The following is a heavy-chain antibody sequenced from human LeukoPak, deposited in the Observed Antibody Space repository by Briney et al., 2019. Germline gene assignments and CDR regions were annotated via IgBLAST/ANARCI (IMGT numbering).Heavy chain of an antibody. Sequence: PSETLSLTCTVSGGSLSSTIYYWGWIRQPPGKGLEWIGSIFYSGSTYYNPSLKSRVTISVDTSNNQFSLKVTSVTAADTAVYYCARSGSSWYEYFQHWGQGTLVTVSS. D-gene: IGHD6-13*01. CDR1: GGSLSSTIYY. V-gene: IGHV4-39*01. J-gene: IGHJ1*01. CDR2: IFYSGST. CDR3: ARSGSSWYEYFQH.